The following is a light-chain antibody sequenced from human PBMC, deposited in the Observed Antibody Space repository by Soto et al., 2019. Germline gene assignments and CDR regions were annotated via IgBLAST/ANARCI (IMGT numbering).Light chain of an antibody. CDR2: GAS. CDR3: QQYGSSPWT. CDR1: QNVYSKY. V-gene: IGKV3-20*01. Sequence: EIVLTQSPGTLSLSPGARATLSCRASQNVYSKYLAWYQQKPGQAPRLVIYGASSRATGIPDRFSGSGSETDFTLTISRLEPEDFAVYYCQQYGSSPWTFGQGTKVDIK. J-gene: IGKJ1*01.